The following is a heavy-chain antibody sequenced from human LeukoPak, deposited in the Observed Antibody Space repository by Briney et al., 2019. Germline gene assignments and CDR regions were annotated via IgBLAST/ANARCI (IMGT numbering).Heavy chain of an antibody. CDR2: IYYSGST. Sequence: PSETLSLTCTVSGGSISSSTYYWAWIRQPPGKGLEWIGCIYYSGSTYYNPYLKSRLTISVDTSKNQFSLKLTSVTAADTAVYYCARPYERTYDRRYYYDSSGYSAHAFDIWGQGTMVTVSS. J-gene: IGHJ3*02. CDR3: ARPYERTYDRRYYYDSSGYSAHAFDI. CDR1: GGSISSSTYY. V-gene: IGHV4-39*01. D-gene: IGHD3-22*01.